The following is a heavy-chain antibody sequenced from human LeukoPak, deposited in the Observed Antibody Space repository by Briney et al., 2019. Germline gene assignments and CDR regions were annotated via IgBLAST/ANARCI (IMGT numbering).Heavy chain of an antibody. D-gene: IGHD3-3*01. CDR1: GYTFTSYD. Sequence: ASVKVSCKASGYTFTSYDINWVRQATGQGLEWMGWMNPNSGNTGYAQKFQGRVTMTRNTSISTAYMELSSLRSGDTAVYYCAREATIFGVVLHGMDVWGQGTTVTVSS. CDR2: MNPNSGNT. V-gene: IGHV1-8*01. CDR3: AREATIFGVVLHGMDV. J-gene: IGHJ6*02.